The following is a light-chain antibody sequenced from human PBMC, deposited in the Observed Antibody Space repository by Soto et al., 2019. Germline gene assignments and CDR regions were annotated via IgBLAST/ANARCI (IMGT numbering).Light chain of an antibody. CDR2: GAS. V-gene: IGKV3-15*01. Sequence: EIVMTQSPATLSVSPGERATLSCRASQSVSSNLAWYQQKPGQAPRLLIYGASTRATGIPTKFSGSGSGTEFTLTISSLQSEDFAVYYCQQYKNWPQFGKGTKVEIK. J-gene: IGKJ1*01. CDR3: QQYKNWPQ. CDR1: QSVSSN.